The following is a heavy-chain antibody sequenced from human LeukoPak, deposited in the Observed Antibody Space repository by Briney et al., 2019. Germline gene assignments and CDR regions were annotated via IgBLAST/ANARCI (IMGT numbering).Heavy chain of an antibody. CDR2: INHSGTT. J-gene: IGHJ6*04. CDR3: ARGFTLGMDYYYYGMDV. Sequence: SETLSLTCAVYGGSFSGYYWSWIRQPPGKGLEWIGEINHSGTTNYNPSLKSRVTISVDTSKNQCSLKLSSVTAADTAVYYCARGFTLGMDYYYYGMDVWGKGTTVTVSS. CDR1: GGSFSGYY. V-gene: IGHV4-34*01. D-gene: IGHD7-27*01.